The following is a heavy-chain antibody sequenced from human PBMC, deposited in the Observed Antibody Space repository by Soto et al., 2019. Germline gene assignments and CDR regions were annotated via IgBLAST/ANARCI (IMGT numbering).Heavy chain of an antibody. CDR3: ARKAVPDF. D-gene: IGHD6-19*01. Sequence: GRSLRLSCASSGFSFSKYAMHWVRQAPGKGLEWVAVITYDATNEYYADSVKGRFTISRDNSNNTLSLHMSSLRLADTAVYYCARKAVPDFWGQGTLVTVS. J-gene: IGHJ4*02. CDR2: ITYDATNE. CDR1: GFSFSKYA. V-gene: IGHV3-30-3*01.